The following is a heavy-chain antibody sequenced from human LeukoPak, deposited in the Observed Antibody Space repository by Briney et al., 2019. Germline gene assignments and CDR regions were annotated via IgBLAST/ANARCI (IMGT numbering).Heavy chain of an antibody. CDR2: IGGSGHDI. J-gene: IGHJ5*01. V-gene: IGHV3-11*04. CDR3: TRDPRHFDS. Sequence: PGGSLRLSCAASGFTFSNSYMTWVRQAPGKGWEWVAYIGGSGHDINSSDSVQSRFTISRDNAKNSLYLQMSSLRVEDTAVYYCTRDPRHFDSCGQGTLVTVSS. CDR1: GFTFSNSY. D-gene: IGHD6-6*01.